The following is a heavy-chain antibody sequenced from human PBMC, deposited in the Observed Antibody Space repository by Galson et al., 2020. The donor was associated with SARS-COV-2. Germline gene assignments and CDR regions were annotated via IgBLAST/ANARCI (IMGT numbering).Heavy chain of an antibody. CDR2: IYSGDST. V-gene: IGHV3-53*01. CDR3: ARERMAGTSYNYFDY. D-gene: IGHD2-2*01. Sequence: SCAASGFTVSSNFMSWVRQAPGKGLEWVSVIYSGDSTYYADSVKGRFTISRDNSKNTLYLQMNSLRAEATAVYYCARERMAGTSYNYFDYWGQGTLVTVSS. J-gene: IGHJ4*02. CDR1: GFTVSSNF.